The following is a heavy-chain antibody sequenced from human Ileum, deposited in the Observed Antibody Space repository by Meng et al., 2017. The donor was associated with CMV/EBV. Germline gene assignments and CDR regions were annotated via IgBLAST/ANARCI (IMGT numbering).Heavy chain of an antibody. CDR1: SYA. D-gene: IGHD2-2*01. Sequence: SYAMHWVRQAPGKELEWVAVISYDGSNKYYADSVEGRFTISRDNSKNTLYLQMNSLRAEDTAVYYCARDIVVVPSKADYYYYYGMDVWGQGTTVTVSS. V-gene: IGHV3-30-3*01. CDR3: ARDIVVVPSKADYYYYYGMDV. J-gene: IGHJ6*02. CDR2: ISYDGSNK.